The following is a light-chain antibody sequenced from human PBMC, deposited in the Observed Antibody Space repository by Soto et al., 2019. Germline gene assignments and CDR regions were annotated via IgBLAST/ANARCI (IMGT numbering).Light chain of an antibody. J-gene: IGKJ4*01. CDR2: DAS. V-gene: IGKV1-33*01. CDR3: QQYDNLPLT. Sequence: DIQMTQSPSSLSASVGDRVTITCQASQDISNYLNWYQQKPGKAPKLLIYDASNLETGVTSRFSGRGSGTDFTFTISSLQPEDSATYYCQQYDNLPLTFGGGTKVEIK. CDR1: QDISNY.